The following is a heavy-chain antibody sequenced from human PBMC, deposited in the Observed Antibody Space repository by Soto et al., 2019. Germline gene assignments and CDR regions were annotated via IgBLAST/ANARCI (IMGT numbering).Heavy chain of an antibody. J-gene: IGHJ4*02. CDR1: GFTVSSNY. CDR3: ARGQDYDFWSAYYNYYFDY. CDR2: IYSGGST. D-gene: IGHD3-3*01. Sequence: GGSLRLSCAASGFTVSSNYMSWVRQAPGKGLEWVSVIYSGGSTYYADSVKGRFTISRDNSKNTLYLQMNSLRAEDTAVYYCARGQDYDFWSAYYNYYFDYWGQGTLVTLSS. V-gene: IGHV3-53*01.